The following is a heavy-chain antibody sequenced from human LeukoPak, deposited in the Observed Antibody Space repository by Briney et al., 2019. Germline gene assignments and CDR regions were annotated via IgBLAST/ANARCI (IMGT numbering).Heavy chain of an antibody. CDR3: AKGGVGYGSYYYMDV. Sequence: GGSLRLSCAASGFTFISYGMHWVRQAPGQGLEWVAFIRYDGSNKYYADSVKGRFTMSRDNSKNTLYLQMNSLRAEDTAVYYCAKGGVGYGSYYYMDVWGKGTTVTVSS. V-gene: IGHV3-30*02. CDR2: IRYDGSNK. CDR1: GFTFISYG. J-gene: IGHJ6*03. D-gene: IGHD2-15*01.